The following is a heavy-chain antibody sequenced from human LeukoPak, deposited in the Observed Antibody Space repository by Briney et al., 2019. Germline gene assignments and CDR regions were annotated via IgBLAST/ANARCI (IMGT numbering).Heavy chain of an antibody. Sequence: PGGCLRLSCAGSGFTFSNYALSWVRQAPGKGLEWVSGVSLSGRSTYYADSVKGRFTVSRDNSENRLYLQMSSLRAEDTAVYFCAKDSYSGWYVDWGQGTLVTVSS. CDR3: AKDSYSGWYVD. D-gene: IGHD6-19*01. CDR1: GFTFSNYA. CDR2: VSLSGRST. V-gene: IGHV3-23*01. J-gene: IGHJ4*02.